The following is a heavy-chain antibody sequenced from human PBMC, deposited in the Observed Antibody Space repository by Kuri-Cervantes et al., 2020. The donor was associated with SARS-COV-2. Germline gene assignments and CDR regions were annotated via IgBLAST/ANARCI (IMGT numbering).Heavy chain of an antibody. CDR3: AKPATVTTRYWFDP. V-gene: IGHV3-21*01. Sequence: LSLTCADSGFTFSSYSMNWVRQAPGKGLEWVSYISSSSSYIYYADSLKGRFTISRDNPKNTLYLQMGSLRAEGMAFYYCAKPATVTTRYWFDPWGQGTLVTVSS. J-gene: IGHJ5*02. CDR2: ISSSSSYI. CDR1: GFTFSSYS. D-gene: IGHD4-11*01.